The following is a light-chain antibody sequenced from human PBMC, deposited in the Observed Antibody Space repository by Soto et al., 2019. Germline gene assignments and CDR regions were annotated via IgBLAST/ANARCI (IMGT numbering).Light chain of an antibody. CDR3: STYAGTHVV. CDR2: DVS. V-gene: IGLV2-8*01. Sequence: QSALTQPPSASGSPGQSVAISCTGTSSDVGGYNYVSWYQQHPGKAPKLMIYDVSERPSGVPDRFSGSKSGNTASLTVSGLQTEDEADYYCSTYAGTHVVFGTGTKVTVL. CDR1: SSDVGGYNY. J-gene: IGLJ1*01.